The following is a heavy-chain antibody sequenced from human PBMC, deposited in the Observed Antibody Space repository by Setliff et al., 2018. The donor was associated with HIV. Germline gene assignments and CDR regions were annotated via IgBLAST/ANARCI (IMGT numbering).Heavy chain of an antibody. CDR3: ARATYTTLFGVLMGGGLQY. CDR2: VSNGGDT. J-gene: IGHJ4*02. Sequence: SETLSLTCAVSGGSTNNYYLTWIRQPPGKGLEWIGSVSNGGDTNYNPSLQSRVSLSLDTSKTQFSLKLTSVIAADTAVYYCARATYTTLFGVLMGGGLQYWGPGTLVTVSS. D-gene: IGHD3-3*01. V-gene: IGHV4-59*01. CDR1: GGSTNNYY.